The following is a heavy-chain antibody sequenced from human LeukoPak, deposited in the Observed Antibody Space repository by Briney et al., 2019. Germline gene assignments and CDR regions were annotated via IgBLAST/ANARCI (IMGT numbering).Heavy chain of an antibody. CDR3: AKDRHAPGRYCSSTSCFPFGS. Sequence: GGSLRLSCAASGFTFSSYAMSWVRQAPGKGLEWVSAISGSGGSTYYADSVKGRFTISRDNTKNTLYLQMNSLRAEDTAVYYCAKDRHAPGRYCSSTSCFPFGSWGQGTLVTVSS. J-gene: IGHJ5*01. CDR2: ISGSGGST. D-gene: IGHD2-2*01. V-gene: IGHV3-23*01. CDR1: GFTFSSYA.